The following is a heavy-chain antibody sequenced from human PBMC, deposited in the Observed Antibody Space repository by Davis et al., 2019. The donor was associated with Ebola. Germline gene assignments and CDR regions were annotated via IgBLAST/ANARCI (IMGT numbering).Heavy chain of an antibody. J-gene: IGHJ4*02. CDR1: GFTFSSYS. CDR3: ASPVAGVAPIFDY. CDR2: ISSSSSYI. V-gene: IGHV3-21*01. D-gene: IGHD6-19*01. Sequence: PGGSLRLSCAASGFTFSSYSMNWVRQAPGKGLEWVSSISSSSSYIYYADSVKGRFTISRDNAKNSLYLQMNSLRAEDTAVYYCASPVAGVAPIFDYLGQGTLVTVSS.